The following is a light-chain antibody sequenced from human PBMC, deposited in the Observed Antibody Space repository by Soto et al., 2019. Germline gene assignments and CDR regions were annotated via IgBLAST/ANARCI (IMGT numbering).Light chain of an antibody. V-gene: IGKV3-20*01. CDR2: GAS. J-gene: IGKJ3*01. CDR3: LQHNSYPFT. CDR1: QSVSNNY. Sequence: EIVLTQSPGTLSLSPGERATLSCRASQSVSNNYLAWYQQKPGQAPRLLIYGASNRATGIPDRFSGSGSGTDFTLTISSLQPEDFATYYCLQHNSYPFTFGPGTKVDIK.